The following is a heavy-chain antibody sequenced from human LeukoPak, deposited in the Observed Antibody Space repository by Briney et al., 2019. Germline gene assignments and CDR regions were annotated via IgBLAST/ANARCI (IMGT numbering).Heavy chain of an antibody. D-gene: IGHD3-10*01. CDR1: GYTFTSYD. V-gene: IGHV1-8*01. Sequence: GASVKVSCKASGYTFTSYDINWVRQATGQGLEWMGWMNPNSGNTGYAQKFQGRGTMTRNTSISTAYMELSSLRSEDTAVYYCARVKRVQGVHDAFDIWGQGTMVTVSS. CDR2: MNPNSGNT. J-gene: IGHJ3*02. CDR3: ARVKRVQGVHDAFDI.